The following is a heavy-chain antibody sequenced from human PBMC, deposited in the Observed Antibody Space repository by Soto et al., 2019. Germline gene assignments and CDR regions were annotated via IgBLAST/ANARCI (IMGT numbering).Heavy chain of an antibody. D-gene: IGHD4-4*01. CDR2: ISGSGGST. CDR1: GFTFSSYA. Sequence: GSLRLSCAASGFTFSSYAMSWVRQAPGKGLEWVSAISGSGGSTYYADSVKGRFTISRDNSKNTLYLQMNSLRAEDTAVYYCAKDTKGYSNYEAYFDYWGQGTLVTVSS. CDR3: AKDTKGYSNYEAYFDY. J-gene: IGHJ4*02. V-gene: IGHV3-23*01.